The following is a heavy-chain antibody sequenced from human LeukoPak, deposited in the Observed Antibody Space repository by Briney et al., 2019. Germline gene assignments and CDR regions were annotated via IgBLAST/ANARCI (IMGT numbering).Heavy chain of an antibody. V-gene: IGHV3-49*04. Sequence: PGGSLRLSCTASGFTFGDYAMSWVRQAPGKGLDWVSFIRRKAHGGTTEYGASVKGRFSSSRDDSKSIAYLQMNSLKSEDTAVYFCTRVTYYYDNSGYFHFDYWGQGTLVTVSS. D-gene: IGHD3-22*01. CDR3: TRVTYYYDNSGYFHFDY. CDR2: IRRKAHGGTT. J-gene: IGHJ4*02. CDR1: GFTFGDYA.